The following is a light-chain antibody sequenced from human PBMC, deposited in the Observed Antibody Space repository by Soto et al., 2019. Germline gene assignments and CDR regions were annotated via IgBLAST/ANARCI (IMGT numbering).Light chain of an antibody. CDR1: QSVRRY. Sequence: EIVLTQSPATLSLSPGERATLSCRASQSVRRYLAWYQQKPGQAPRLLIYDASNRATGIPARFSGSGSGTDFTLTISSLEPEDFAVYYCQQRSNWPITFGQGTRLEIK. CDR2: DAS. J-gene: IGKJ5*01. CDR3: QQRSNWPIT. V-gene: IGKV3-11*01.